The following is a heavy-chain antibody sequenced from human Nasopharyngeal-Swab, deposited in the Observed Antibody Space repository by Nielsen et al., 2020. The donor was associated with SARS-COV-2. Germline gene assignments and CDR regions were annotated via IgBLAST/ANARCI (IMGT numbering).Heavy chain of an antibody. CDR1: GYTFSDYY. J-gene: IGHJ4*02. D-gene: IGHD6-13*01. V-gene: IGHV1-2*06. CDR2: VNPNSGDT. Sequence: ASVKVSCKASGYTFSDYYMHWVRQAPGQGLEWMGRVNPNSGDTIYAQEFKGRVTMTGDKSIGTAYMALRRLISDDTAVYYCVRDDGGVPGIPETGPPGAFWGQGTLVTVSS. CDR3: VRDDGGVPGIPETGPPGAF.